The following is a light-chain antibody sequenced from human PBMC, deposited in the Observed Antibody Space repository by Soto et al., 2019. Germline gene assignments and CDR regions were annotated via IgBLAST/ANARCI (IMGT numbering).Light chain of an antibody. CDR3: ATWDDSLFGLV. J-gene: IGLJ1*01. Sequence: QSVLTQPPSVSGTPGQRVTISCSGSGSNIGSNTVSWYQHLPGAAPKLLIYRHNQRPSGVPDRFSDSKSGTSASLAISGLQSEDEAAYYCATWDDSLFGLVFGTGTKVTVL. CDR2: RHN. CDR1: GSNIGSNT. V-gene: IGLV1-44*01.